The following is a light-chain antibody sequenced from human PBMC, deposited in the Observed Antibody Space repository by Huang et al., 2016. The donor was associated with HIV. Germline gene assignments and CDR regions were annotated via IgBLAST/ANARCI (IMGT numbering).Light chain of an antibody. V-gene: IGKV1D-13*01. J-gene: IGKJ4*01. Sequence: QLTQSPSSLSASLGDRVTITCRASQGISNTLAWYQQKPGKAPNLLIYYACSLQTGASSRFSGSGSGTDFTLTISSLQPEDCSTYYCQQFNHYPLTFGGGTKVEIE. CDR1: QGISNT. CDR2: YAC. CDR3: QQFNHYPLT.